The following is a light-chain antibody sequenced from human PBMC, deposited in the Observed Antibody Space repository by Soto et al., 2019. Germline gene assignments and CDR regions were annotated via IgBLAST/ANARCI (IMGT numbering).Light chain of an antibody. Sequence: DIQLTQSPSSLSASVGDRVTITGRASQGISNYLAWYQQKPGKVPKLLIYSASTLQSGVPSRFSRSGSGTDFTLTISSLETEDVATYYCQHYNNAPYTFGQGTKLEIK. CDR2: SAS. J-gene: IGKJ2*01. CDR3: QHYNNAPYT. V-gene: IGKV1-27*01. CDR1: QGISNY.